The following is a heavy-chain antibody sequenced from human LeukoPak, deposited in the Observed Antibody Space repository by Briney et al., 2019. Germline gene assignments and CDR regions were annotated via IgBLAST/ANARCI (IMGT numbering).Heavy chain of an antibody. D-gene: IGHD5-12*01. CDR3: ARAPRGYDAFDI. V-gene: IGHV3-74*01. Sequence: GGSLRLSCAASGFTFSRYWMHWVRQAPGKGLVWVSRINTDGSSTSYADSVKGRFTISRDNAKNTLYLQMNSLRVEDTAVYYCARAPRGYDAFDIWGQGTMVTVSS. CDR2: INTDGSST. CDR1: GFTFSRYW. J-gene: IGHJ3*02.